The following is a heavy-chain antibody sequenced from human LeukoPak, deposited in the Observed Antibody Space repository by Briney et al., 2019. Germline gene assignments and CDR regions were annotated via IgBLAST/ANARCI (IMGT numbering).Heavy chain of an antibody. CDR3: ARGVHYYYDNSGLIDY. V-gene: IGHV3-11*04. CDR1: GFTFDDYY. J-gene: IGHJ4*02. Sequence: PGGSLRLSCAASGFTFDDYYMTWIRQAPGTGLEWITSISASGGMFFYADSVTGRFTVSRDNAEKTLYLQMNSLRAEDTAVYYCARGVHYYYDNSGLIDYWGQGTLVTVSS. CDR2: ISASGGM. D-gene: IGHD3-22*01.